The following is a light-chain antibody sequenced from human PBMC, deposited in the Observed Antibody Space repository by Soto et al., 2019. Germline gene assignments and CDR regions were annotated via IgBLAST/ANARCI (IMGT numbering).Light chain of an antibody. Sequence: ALTQPPSASGSPGQSVAISCTGTSSDIGAYNYVSWYQQHPGKVPKLIIYEVTNRPSGVPDRFSASKSGNTASLTVSGPQAEDEADYYCSSHGGANNFYLFGTGTKVTVL. J-gene: IGLJ1*01. CDR3: SSHGGANNFYL. CDR2: EVT. CDR1: SSDIGAYNY. V-gene: IGLV2-8*01.